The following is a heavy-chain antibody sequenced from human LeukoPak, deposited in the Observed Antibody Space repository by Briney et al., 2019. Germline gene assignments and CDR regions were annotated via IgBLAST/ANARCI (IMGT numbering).Heavy chain of an antibody. CDR1: GGSISSGDYY. Sequence: SETLSLTCTVSGGSISSGDYYWSWIRQPPGKGLEWIGYIYYSGSTYYNPSLKSRVTISVDTSKNQFSLKLSSVTAADTAVYYCSRWIQLWFDKKFDPWGQGTLVTVSS. CDR3: SRWIQLWFDKKFDP. CDR2: IYYSGST. V-gene: IGHV4-30-4*01. D-gene: IGHD5-18*01. J-gene: IGHJ5*02.